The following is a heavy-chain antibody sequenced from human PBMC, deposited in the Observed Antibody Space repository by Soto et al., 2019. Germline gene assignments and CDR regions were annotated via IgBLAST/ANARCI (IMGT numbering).Heavy chain of an antibody. V-gene: IGHV3-23*01. CDR1: GFTFSSYA. J-gene: IGHJ6*02. CDR2: ISGSGDST. CDR3: AKGPRYYYGVDV. Sequence: GGSLRLSCAASGFTFSSYAMSWVRQAPGKGLEWVSAISGSGDSTYYADSVKGRFTISRDNSKNTLYLQMNSLRAEDTAVYYCAKGPRYYYGVDVWGQGTTVTVSS.